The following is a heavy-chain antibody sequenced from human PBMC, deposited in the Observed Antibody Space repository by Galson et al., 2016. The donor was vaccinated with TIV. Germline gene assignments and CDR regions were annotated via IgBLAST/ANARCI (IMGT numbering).Heavy chain of an antibody. CDR2: LSSGGTT. CDR3: ARGRRGADSWSGYAFHDMDV. V-gene: IGHV4-61*09. Sequence: TLSLTCTVSHGSISSGSYYWTWTRQHAGKGLEWIGHLSSGGTTNYNPSFKGRVTMSLGTSKNQFSLKVTSVTAADTAVYYCARGRRGADSWSGYAFHDMDVWGQGTTVTVSS. CDR1: HGSISSGSYY. D-gene: IGHD3-3*01. J-gene: IGHJ6*02.